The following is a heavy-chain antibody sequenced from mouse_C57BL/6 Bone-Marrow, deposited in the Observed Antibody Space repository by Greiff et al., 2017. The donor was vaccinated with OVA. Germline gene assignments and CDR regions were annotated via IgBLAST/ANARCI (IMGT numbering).Heavy chain of an antibody. CDR3: TRSLIIYYDYDMFAY. V-gene: IGHV1-5*01. CDR1: GYTFTSYW. J-gene: IGHJ3*01. D-gene: IGHD2-4*01. CDR2: IYPGNSDT. Sequence: SGTVLARPGASVKMSCKTSGYTFTSYWMHWVKQRPGQGLEWIGAIYPGNSDTSYNQKFKGNATLTAVTSASTAYMELSSLTNEDSAVYYCTRSLIIYYDYDMFAYWGQGTLVTVSA.